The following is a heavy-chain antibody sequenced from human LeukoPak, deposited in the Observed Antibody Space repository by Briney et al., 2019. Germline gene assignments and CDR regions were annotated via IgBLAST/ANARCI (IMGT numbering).Heavy chain of an antibody. CDR1: GFTFSSYA. CDR3: AREQVVVGRGYYGMDV. CDR2: INDNGSTR. J-gene: IGHJ6*02. Sequence: GGSLRLSCGASGFTFSSYAMSWVRQAPGKGLEWVSGINDNGSTRFYAASVKGRFTSSRDNPKNTLYLQMNGLRVEDTAVYYCAREQVVVGRGYYGMDVWGQGTTVTVSS. D-gene: IGHD2-2*01. V-gene: IGHV3-23*01.